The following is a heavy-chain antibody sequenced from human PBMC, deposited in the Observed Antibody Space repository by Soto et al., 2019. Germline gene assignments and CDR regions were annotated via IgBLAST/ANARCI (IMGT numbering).Heavy chain of an antibody. Sequence: TLSLTCTVSRGSINSHYWSWIRQPPGKALEWLARIDWDDDKYYSTSLKTRLTISKDTSKNQVVLTMTNMDPVDTATYYCAVGYCSGGSCYYGLFDYWGPGTLVTVSS. V-gene: IGHV2-70*11. D-gene: IGHD2-15*01. CDR2: IDWDDDK. CDR3: AVGYCSGGSCYYGLFDY. CDR1: RGSINSHYW. J-gene: IGHJ4*02.